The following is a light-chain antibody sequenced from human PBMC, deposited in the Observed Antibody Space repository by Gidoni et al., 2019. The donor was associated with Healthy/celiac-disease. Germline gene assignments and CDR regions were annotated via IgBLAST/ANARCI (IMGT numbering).Light chain of an antibody. CDR3: WLYYGGDQVV. Sequence: QTLWTHEPSLTVSPAGTVTLTCASSTCAVTSGNHPNWFQQKPGQAPRALIYSTSNKHAWTPARCSGSLIGGKAALTLSGVQHEDEAEYYCWLYYGGDQVVFGTGTKLTVL. CDR2: STS. CDR1: TCAVTSGNH. J-gene: IGLJ1*01. V-gene: IGLV7-43*01.